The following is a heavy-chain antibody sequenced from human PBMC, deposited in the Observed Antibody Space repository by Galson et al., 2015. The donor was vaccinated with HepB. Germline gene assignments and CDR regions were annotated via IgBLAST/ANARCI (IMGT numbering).Heavy chain of an antibody. V-gene: IGHV3-48*04. Sequence: SLRLSCAASGFTFSSYSMNWVRQAPGKGLEWVSYISSSSSTIYYADSVKGRFTISRDNAKNSLYLQMNSLRAEDTAVYYCARAAGSDSSGYYWVGYYFDYWGQGSLVTVSS. CDR2: ISSSSSTI. D-gene: IGHD3-22*01. CDR3: ARAAGSDSSGYYWVGYYFDY. CDR1: GFTFSSYS. J-gene: IGHJ4*02.